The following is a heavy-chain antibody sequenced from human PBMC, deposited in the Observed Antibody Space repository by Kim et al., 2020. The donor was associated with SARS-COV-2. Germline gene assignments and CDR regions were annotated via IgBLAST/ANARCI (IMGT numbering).Heavy chain of an antibody. Sequence: KYYVDSVKGRFTISRDNAKNSLYLQMNSLRAEDTAVYYCAREGSSSWYWDYWGQGTLVTVSS. J-gene: IGHJ4*02. CDR3: AREGSSSWYWDY. V-gene: IGHV3-7*03. D-gene: IGHD6-13*01. CDR2: K.